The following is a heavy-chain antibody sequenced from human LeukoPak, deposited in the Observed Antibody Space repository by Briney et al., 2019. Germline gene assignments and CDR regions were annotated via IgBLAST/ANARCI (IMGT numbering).Heavy chain of an antibody. Sequence: GGSLRLSCAASGFRFSGYSMSWVRQAPGKGLEWVAYIISSSSIIYYADSVKGRFTISRDNAKNSLYLQMNSLRTDDTALYYCTKDITAGGLDYWGQGTLVTVSS. CDR2: IISSSSII. V-gene: IGHV3-48*04. CDR3: TKDITAGGLDY. CDR1: GFRFSGYS. D-gene: IGHD6-13*01. J-gene: IGHJ4*02.